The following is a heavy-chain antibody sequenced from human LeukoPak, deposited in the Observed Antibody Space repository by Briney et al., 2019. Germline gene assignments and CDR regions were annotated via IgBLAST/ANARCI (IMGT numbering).Heavy chain of an antibody. Sequence: SETLSLTCTVSGGSISSGGYYWSWLRQHPGKGLEWIGYIYYSGSTYYNPSLKSRVTISVDTSKNQFSLKLSSVTAADTAVYYCARAVSYGMDVWGQGTTVTVSS. V-gene: IGHV4-31*03. CDR2: IYYSGST. D-gene: IGHD4-23*01. CDR3: ARAVSYGMDV. CDR1: GGSISSGGYY. J-gene: IGHJ6*02.